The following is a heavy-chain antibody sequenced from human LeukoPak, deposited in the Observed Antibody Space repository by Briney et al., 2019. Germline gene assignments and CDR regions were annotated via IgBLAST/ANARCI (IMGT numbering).Heavy chain of an antibody. D-gene: IGHD3-10*01. CDR1: GYTFTSQY. Sequence: ASVKVSCKASGYTFTSQYLHWVRQAPGHGLQWIGVIDPGGGSTSYSQTFQGRITMIRDTSTSTVYLELSSLRSEDTAFYYCARAATYYYRFDFWGQGTMVTVSS. V-gene: IGHV1-46*01. CDR3: ARAATYYYRFDF. CDR2: IDPGGGST. J-gene: IGHJ4*02.